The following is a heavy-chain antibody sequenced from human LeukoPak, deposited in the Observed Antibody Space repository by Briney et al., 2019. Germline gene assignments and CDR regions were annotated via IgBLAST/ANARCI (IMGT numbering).Heavy chain of an antibody. CDR1: SGSISSSSYN. V-gene: IGHV4-39*01. J-gene: IGHJ4*02. Sequence: SETLSLTCTVSSGSISSSSYNWGWIRQPPGKGLEWIGTIYYSGSTYYNASLKSRVTISVDTSKIQFSLKLSSVTAADTAVYYCARHPGYCSGGSCYSGFVDYWGQGTLVTVSS. CDR3: ARHPGYCSGGSCYSGFVDY. D-gene: IGHD2-15*01. CDR2: IYYSGST.